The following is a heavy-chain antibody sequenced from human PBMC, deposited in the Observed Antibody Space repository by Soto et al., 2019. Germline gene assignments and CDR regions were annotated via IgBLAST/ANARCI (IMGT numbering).Heavy chain of an antibody. V-gene: IGHV3-7*01. CDR3: ARDLPDYYYYYMDV. J-gene: IGHJ6*03. CDR1: GFTFSSYW. CDR2: IKQDGSEK. Sequence: EVQLVESGGGLVQPGGSLRLSCAASGFTFSSYWMSWVRQAPGKGLEWVANIKQDGSEKYYVDSVKGRFTISRDNAKNSLYLQMNSLRAEDTAMYYCARDLPDYYYYYMDVWGKGTTVTVSS.